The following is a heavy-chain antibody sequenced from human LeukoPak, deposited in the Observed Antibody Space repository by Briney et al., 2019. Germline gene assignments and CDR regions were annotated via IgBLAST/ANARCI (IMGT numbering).Heavy chain of an antibody. D-gene: IGHD1-26*01. J-gene: IGHJ4*02. CDR2: INPNSGGT. CDR1: VYTCTGYY. Sequence: SVNVSCKATVYTCTGYYMHWVRHAPGHGHEWMGLINPNSGGTNYGQKFQGRVTMTRDTSISTAYMELSRLRSDDWAVYYCARETVGATTGYYFDYWGQGTLVTVSS. V-gene: IGHV1-2*02. CDR3: ARETVGATTGYYFDY.